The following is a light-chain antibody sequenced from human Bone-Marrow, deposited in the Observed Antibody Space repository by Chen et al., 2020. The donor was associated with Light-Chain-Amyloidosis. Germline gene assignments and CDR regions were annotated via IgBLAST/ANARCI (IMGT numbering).Light chain of an antibody. Sequence: DIVMTQSPDSLAVSPGERATINCKSSQNVLYNSANKNYLAWYQQKPGQPPKLLIYLTSIRASGVPEPFSVSRSGTDFTLTISRLQAQDVAVYYCQQYQCAPPTWSFGQGTKVEI. CDR3: QQYQCAPPTWS. V-gene: IGKV4-1*01. CDR2: LTS. J-gene: IGKJ1*01. CDR1: QNVLYNSANKNY.